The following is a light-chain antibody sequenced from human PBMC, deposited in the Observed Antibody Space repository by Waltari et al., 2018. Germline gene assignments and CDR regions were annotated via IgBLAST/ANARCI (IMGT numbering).Light chain of an antibody. CDR3: AAWFDSLNGWV. Sequence: QSLVTQSPSVSGTPGQRVTISCSASGSRIGSIALNWYQQFPGTAPKPLIYHINVRPSGVPDRFSGSTSGTSATLTISGLQSEDEADYYCAAWFDSLNGWVFGGGTKVTVL. CDR2: HIN. J-gene: IGLJ3*02. V-gene: IGLV1-44*01. CDR1: GSRIGSIA.